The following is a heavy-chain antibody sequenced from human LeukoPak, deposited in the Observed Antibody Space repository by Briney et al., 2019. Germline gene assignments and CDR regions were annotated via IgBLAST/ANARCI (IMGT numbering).Heavy chain of an antibody. Sequence: SETLSLTCTVSGGSISSYYWSWIRQPPGKGLEWIGYIYYSGSTNYNPSLKSRVTISVDTSKNQFSLKLSSVTAADTAVYYCARSEVDYYDSSGLSNYYYYMDVWGKGTTVTVSS. J-gene: IGHJ6*03. CDR1: GGSISSYY. CDR3: ARSEVDYYDSSGLSNYYYYMDV. CDR2: IYYSGST. V-gene: IGHV4-59*01. D-gene: IGHD3-22*01.